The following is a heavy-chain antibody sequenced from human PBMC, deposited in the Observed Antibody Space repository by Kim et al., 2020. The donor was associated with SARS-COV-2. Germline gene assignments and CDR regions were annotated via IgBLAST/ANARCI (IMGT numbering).Heavy chain of an antibody. J-gene: IGHJ6*02. CDR2: ISADTGNT. Sequence: ASVNVSCKASGYSISNYAISWVRQAPGQGLEWMGLISADTGNTNYAQRFEGRVALTKDISTSTAYMELRSLRSDDTAVYFCARGKFTSRWNDYYYYAMDVWGQGTTVSVSS. CDR1: GYSISNYA. D-gene: IGHD2-2*01. CDR3: ARGKFTSRWNDYYYYAMDV. V-gene: IGHV1-18*01.